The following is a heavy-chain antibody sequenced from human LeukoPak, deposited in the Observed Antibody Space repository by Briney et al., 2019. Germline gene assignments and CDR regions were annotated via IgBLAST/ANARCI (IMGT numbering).Heavy chain of an antibody. V-gene: IGHV3-64*01. CDR3: ARANYDILTGYYNGPFYFDY. D-gene: IGHD3-9*01. CDR1: GFTFSSYA. CDR2: IRSNGCRI. J-gene: IGHJ4*02. Sequence: GGSLTLSCAVSGFTFSSYAMHWVRQAPGKGREYVSAIRSNGCRIYYANSVKDRFTISRDNSKNTLYLQMGSLRAEDMAVYYCARANYDILTGYYNGPFYFDYWGQGTLVTVPS.